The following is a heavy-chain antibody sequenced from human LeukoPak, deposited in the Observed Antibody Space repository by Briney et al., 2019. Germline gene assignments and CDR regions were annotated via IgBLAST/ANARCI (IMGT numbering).Heavy chain of an antibody. CDR3: ARGYCSSTSCTDYYYGMDV. Sequence: GGSLRLSCAASGFTFSSYEMNWVRQAPGKGLEWVSYIPSSGSTRHYADSVKGRFTISRDNAKKSLYLQMNSLRAEDTAVYYCARGYCSSTSCTDYYYGMDVWGQGTTVTVSS. V-gene: IGHV3-48*03. CDR2: IPSSGSTR. D-gene: IGHD2-2*01. CDR1: GFTFSSYE. J-gene: IGHJ6*02.